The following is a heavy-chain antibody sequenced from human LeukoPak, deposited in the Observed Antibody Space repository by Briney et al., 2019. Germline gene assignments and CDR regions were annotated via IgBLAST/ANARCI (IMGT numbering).Heavy chain of an antibody. CDR2: IIPIFGTA. V-gene: IGHV1-69*05. CDR1: GYTFTSYG. D-gene: IGHD2-15*01. Sequence: GASVKVSCKASGYTFTSYGISWVRQAPGQGLEWMGGIIPIFGTANYAQKFQGRVTITTDESTSTAYMELSSLRSEDTAVYYCASAFTRYCSGGSCYTEWGQGTLVTVSS. CDR3: ASAFTRYCSGGSCYTE. J-gene: IGHJ4*02.